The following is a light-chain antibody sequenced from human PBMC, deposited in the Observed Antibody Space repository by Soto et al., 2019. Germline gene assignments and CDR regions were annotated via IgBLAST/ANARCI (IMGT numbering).Light chain of an antibody. CDR3: QKSYSTPPET. V-gene: IGKV1-39*01. CDR1: QSISSY. CDR2: AAP. J-gene: IGKJ1*01. Sequence: DIQMTQSPSSLSASVGDRVTITCRASQSISSYLNWYQQKPGKAPKLLIYAAPSLQSGVPSRFSGSGSGTDFTLTISSLQPEDFATYYCQKSYSTPPETFGQGTNVDIK.